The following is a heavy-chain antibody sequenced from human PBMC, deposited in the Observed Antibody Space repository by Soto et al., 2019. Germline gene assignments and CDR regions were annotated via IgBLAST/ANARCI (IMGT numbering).Heavy chain of an antibody. CDR1: GGSISSSSYY. D-gene: IGHD3-3*01. V-gene: IGHV4-39*01. J-gene: IGHJ4*02. CDR2: IYYSGST. Sequence: QLQLQESGPGLVKPSETLSLTCTVSGGSISSSSYYWGWIRQPPGKGLEWIGSIYYSGSTYYNPSLKSRVTISVDTSKNQFSLKLSSVTAADTAVYYCASLPLYYDFWSGRSPFDYWGQGTLVTVSS. CDR3: ASLPLYYDFWSGRSPFDY.